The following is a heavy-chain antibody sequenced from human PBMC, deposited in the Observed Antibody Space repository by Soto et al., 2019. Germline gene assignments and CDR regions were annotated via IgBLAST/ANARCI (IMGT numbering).Heavy chain of an antibody. CDR3: ARGGTVVTGRVQDAFDI. D-gene: IGHD2-21*02. Sequence: ASVKVSCKASGYTFNGYYMHWVRQAPGQGLEWMGWINPNSDVTNYAQKFQGRVTMTRDTSISTAYMELSSLRSDDTAVYYCARGGTVVTGRVQDAFDIWGQGTMVTVSS. CDR2: INPNSDVT. V-gene: IGHV1-2*02. CDR1: GYTFNGYY. J-gene: IGHJ3*02.